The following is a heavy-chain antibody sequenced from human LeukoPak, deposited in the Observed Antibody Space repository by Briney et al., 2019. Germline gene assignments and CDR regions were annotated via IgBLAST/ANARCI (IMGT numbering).Heavy chain of an antibody. CDR3: AKGGKWDVTPFDY. J-gene: IGHJ4*02. D-gene: IGHD1-26*01. CDR2: ISGGGGST. CDR1: GFTFTSYS. Sequence: GGSLRLSCAASGFTFTSYSMNWVRQAPGKGLEWVSTISGGGGSTYYADSVKGQFTISRDNSKNTLYLQVNSLRAEDTAVYYCAKGGKWDVTPFDYWGQGTLVTVSS. V-gene: IGHV3-23*01.